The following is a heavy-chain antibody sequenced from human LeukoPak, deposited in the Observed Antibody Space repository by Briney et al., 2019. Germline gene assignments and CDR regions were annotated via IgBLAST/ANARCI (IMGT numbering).Heavy chain of an antibody. CDR2: IYPGDSDT. Sequence: PGESLRISCKGSGYSFTSYWIGWVRQMPGKGLEWMGIIYPGDSDTRYSPSFQGQVTISADKSISTAYLQWSSLKASDTAMYYCARRRDLYSGSYYPFDYWGQGTLVTVSS. V-gene: IGHV5-51*01. D-gene: IGHD1-26*01. CDR1: GYSFTSYW. CDR3: ARRRDLYSGSYYPFDY. J-gene: IGHJ4*02.